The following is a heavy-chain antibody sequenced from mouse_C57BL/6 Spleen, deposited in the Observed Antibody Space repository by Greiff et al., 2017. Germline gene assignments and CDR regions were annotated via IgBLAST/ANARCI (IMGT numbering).Heavy chain of an antibody. D-gene: IGHD2-4*01. CDR2: INPGSGGT. CDR3: AKHYDLYYYAMDY. J-gene: IGHJ4*01. Sequence: QVQLQQSGAELVRPGTSVKVSCKASGYAFTNYLIEWVKQRPGQGLEWIGVINPGSGGTNYNEKFKGKATLTADKSSSTAYMQLSSLTSEDSAVYFCAKHYDLYYYAMDYWGQGXSVTXSS. V-gene: IGHV1-54*01. CDR1: GYAFTNYL.